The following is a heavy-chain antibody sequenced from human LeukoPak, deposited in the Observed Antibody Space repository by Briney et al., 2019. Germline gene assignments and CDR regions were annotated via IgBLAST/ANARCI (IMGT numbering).Heavy chain of an antibody. V-gene: IGHV3-30*04. CDR3: ARDHTVTTNFDY. D-gene: IGHD4-11*01. CDR2: ISYDGSNK. J-gene: IGHJ4*02. Sequence: GGSLRLSCAASGFTLSSYAMHWVRQAPGKGLEWVAVISYDGSNKYYADSVKGRFTISRDNSKNTLYLQMNSLRAEDTAVYYCARDHTVTTNFDYWGQGTLVTVSS. CDR1: GFTLSSYA.